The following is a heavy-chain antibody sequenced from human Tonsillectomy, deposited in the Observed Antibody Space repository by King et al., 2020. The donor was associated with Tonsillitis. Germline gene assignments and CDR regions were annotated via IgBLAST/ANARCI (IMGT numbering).Heavy chain of an antibody. J-gene: IGHJ4*02. V-gene: IGHV1-18*01. D-gene: IGHD2-15*01. CDR2: ISAYNGHT. CDR1: GYTFTSYG. Sequence: QLVQSGAEVKKPGASVKVSCKASGYTFTSYGIIWVCQAPGQGLEWMGWISAYNGHTNYAQKFQGRVTMTTDTSTSTAYMELRSLRSDDTAVYYCARPNEPYCSGGSCYTDSWGQGILVTVSS. CDR3: ARPNEPYCSGGSCYTDS.